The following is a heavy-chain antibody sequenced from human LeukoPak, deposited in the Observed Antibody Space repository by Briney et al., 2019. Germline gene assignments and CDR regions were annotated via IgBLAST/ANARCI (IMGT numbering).Heavy chain of an antibody. D-gene: IGHD6-19*01. CDR1: GGSISSSSYY. CDR3: ASKDPVAGTVDY. J-gene: IGHJ4*02. CDR2: IYYSGST. Sequence: SETLSLTCTVSGGSISSSSYYWGWIRQPPGKGLEWIGSIYYSGSTYYNPSLKSRVTISVDTSKNQFSLKLSSVTAADTAAYYCASKDPVAGTVDYWGQGTLVTVSS. V-gene: IGHV4-39*01.